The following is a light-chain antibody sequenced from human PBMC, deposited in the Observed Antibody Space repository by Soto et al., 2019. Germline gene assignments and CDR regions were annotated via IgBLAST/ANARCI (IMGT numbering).Light chain of an antibody. Sequence: DIQMTQSPSSLSASVGDRITITCRASRSIGSHLHWYQQQPGKAPRLLISTASNLQSGVPARFSGDGSGTDFTLSINTLQPEDFATYYCQQSYSTPLTFGGGTKVEI. J-gene: IGKJ4*01. CDR1: RSIGSH. CDR3: QQSYSTPLT. V-gene: IGKV1-39*01. CDR2: TAS.